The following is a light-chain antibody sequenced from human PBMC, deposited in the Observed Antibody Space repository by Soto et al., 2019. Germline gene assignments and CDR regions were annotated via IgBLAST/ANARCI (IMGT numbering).Light chain of an antibody. J-gene: IGKJ3*01. CDR2: GAS. Sequence: EIVLTQSPGTLSLSPGDRATLSCRASQSVSSSYLAWYQQKPGQAPGLLIYGASSRATGIPDRFSGSGSGTDFTLTISRLEPEDFSVYYCHQYGTAPLTFGPGTKWISN. CDR1: QSVSSSY. CDR3: HQYGTAPLT. V-gene: IGKV3-20*01.